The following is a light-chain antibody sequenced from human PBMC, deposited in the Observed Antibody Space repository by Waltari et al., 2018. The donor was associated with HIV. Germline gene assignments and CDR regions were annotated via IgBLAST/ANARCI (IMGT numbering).Light chain of an antibody. CDR1: SSNIGAGYD. CDR2: GNN. CDR3: QSYDSSLSEV. J-gene: IGLJ3*02. V-gene: IGLV1-40*01. Sequence: QSVLTQPPSVSGAPGQRVTISCTGSSSNIGAGYDVHWYQQFPGTAPKLLIYGNNNRPSGVPDRFSGSKSGTSASLAITGLQAEDDADYYCQSYDSSLSEVFGGGTKLTVL.